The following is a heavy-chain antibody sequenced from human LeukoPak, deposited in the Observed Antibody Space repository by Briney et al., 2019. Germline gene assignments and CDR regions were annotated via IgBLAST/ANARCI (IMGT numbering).Heavy chain of an antibody. CDR1: GFTFSIYW. CDR3: AREPGYYDFWSGYSPAFDI. D-gene: IGHD3-3*01. Sequence: GGSLRLSCAASGFTFSIYWMSWVRQAPGKGLEWVANIKQDGSEKYYVDSVKGRLTISRDNAKNSLYLQMNSLRAEDTAVNYCAREPGYYDFWSGYSPAFDIWGQGTMLTVSS. V-gene: IGHV3-7*01. J-gene: IGHJ3*02. CDR2: IKQDGSEK.